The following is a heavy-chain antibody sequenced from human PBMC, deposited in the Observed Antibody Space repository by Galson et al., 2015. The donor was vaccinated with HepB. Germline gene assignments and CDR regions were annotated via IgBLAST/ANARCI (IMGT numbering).Heavy chain of an antibody. D-gene: IGHD3-22*01. CDR3: AKAGTYFGDTSGYYYGDY. V-gene: IGHV3-30*18. J-gene: IGHJ4*02. Sequence: SLRLSCAASGFTFSSYGMHWVRQAPGKGLEWVAVISFDGSNKYYAESVNGRFTISRDNSKNTLFLQMNSLRAEDTALYYCAKAGTYFGDTSGYYYGDYWGQGTLVIVSS. CDR1: GFTFSSYG. CDR2: ISFDGSNK.